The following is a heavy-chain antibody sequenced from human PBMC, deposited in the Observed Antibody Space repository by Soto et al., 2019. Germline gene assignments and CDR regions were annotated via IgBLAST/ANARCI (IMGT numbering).Heavy chain of an antibody. CDR1: GFTFSSYG. V-gene: IGHV3-30*18. D-gene: IGHD3-10*01. CDR3: AKDKNYYGSGSGWGDAFDI. J-gene: IGHJ3*02. Sequence: GVSLRLSCAASGFTFSSYGMHWVRQAPGKGLEWVAVISYDGSNKYYADSVKGRFTISRDNSKNTLYLQMNSLRAEDTAVYYCAKDKNYYGSGSGWGDAFDIWGQGTMVTVSS. CDR2: ISYDGSNK.